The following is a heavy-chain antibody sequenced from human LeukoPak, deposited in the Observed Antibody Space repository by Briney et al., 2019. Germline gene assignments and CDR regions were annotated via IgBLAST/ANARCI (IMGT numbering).Heavy chain of an antibody. CDR1: GFTFSSYG. V-gene: IGHV3-33*06. D-gene: IGHD3-3*01. CDR2: IWYDGSKT. CDR3: AKSGDPTYDFWSGYAMNFDY. Sequence: PGGSLRLSCAASGFTFSSYGMHWVRQAPGKGLEWVAVIWYDGSKTYYADSVKGRFTISRDNSKNTLYLQMSSLRAEDTAVYYCAKSGDPTYDFWSGYAMNFDYWGQGTLVTVSS. J-gene: IGHJ4*02.